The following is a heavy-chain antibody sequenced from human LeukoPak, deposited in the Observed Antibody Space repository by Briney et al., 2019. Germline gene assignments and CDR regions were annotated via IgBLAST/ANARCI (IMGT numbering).Heavy chain of an antibody. CDR3: ARDIVVVPAAISGYLWT. Sequence: PGGSLRLSCAASGFTFSSYWMSWVRQAPGKGLEWVANIKQDGSEKYYVDSVKGRFTISRDNAKNSLYLQMNSLRAEDTAVYCCARDIVVVPAAISGYLWTWGQGTLVTVSS. V-gene: IGHV3-7*01. D-gene: IGHD2-2*01. J-gene: IGHJ5*02. CDR2: IKQDGSEK. CDR1: GFTFSSYW.